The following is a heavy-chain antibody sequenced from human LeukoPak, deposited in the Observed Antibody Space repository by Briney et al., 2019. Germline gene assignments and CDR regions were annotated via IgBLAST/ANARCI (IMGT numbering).Heavy chain of an antibody. V-gene: IGHV3-30*18. Sequence: GSPLRLPCAPSGHTYKNYGMHWPPQAPGGALEGVAAISSYGNNKFYTDSVKGRFTISRDNSKSTLYLQINSLRSEDTAVYHCAKDGSDTIAAATYYYYPMDVWGQGTTVTVSS. CDR3: AKDGSDTIAAATYYYYPMDV. CDR1: GHTYKNYG. D-gene: IGHD6-13*01. CDR2: ISSYGNNK. J-gene: IGHJ6*02.